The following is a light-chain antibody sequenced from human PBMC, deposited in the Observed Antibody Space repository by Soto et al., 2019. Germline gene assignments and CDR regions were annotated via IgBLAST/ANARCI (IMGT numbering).Light chain of an antibody. CDR2: CAS. V-gene: IGKV3-15*01. Sequence: TAQTKSPASMSVSLGERATLSCRASQRVSSNLAWYQQKPCQDPRLLIYCASTRASGIPARFSASKSGTVGTLNICSLEPEDFTVCDGQQRSDWTPTFGPGTKVDIK. CDR3: QQRSDWTPT. J-gene: IGKJ3*01. CDR1: QRVSSN.